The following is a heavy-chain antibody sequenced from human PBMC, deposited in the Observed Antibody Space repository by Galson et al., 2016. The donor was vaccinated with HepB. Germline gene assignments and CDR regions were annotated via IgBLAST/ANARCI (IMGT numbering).Heavy chain of an antibody. D-gene: IGHD4-11*01. CDR3: VTDEADYTVLDH. V-gene: IGHV3-15*01. CDR2: IKSRADSGTT. CDR1: GFTFSKAW. Sequence: SLRLSCAASGFTFSKAWLSWVRQAPGKGLEWVGRIKSRADSGTTDYAAPVKGRFTVSRDDSKNTLYLQMNSLKSEDTALYYCVTDEADYTVLDHWGQGTLVTVSS. J-gene: IGHJ4*02.